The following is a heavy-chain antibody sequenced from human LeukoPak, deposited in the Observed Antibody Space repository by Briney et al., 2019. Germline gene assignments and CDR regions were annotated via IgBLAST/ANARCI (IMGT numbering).Heavy chain of an antibody. D-gene: IGHD2-2*01. V-gene: IGHV3-23*01. CDR3: ARAESCSSTSCPPYFDY. Sequence: GGSLRLSCAASGFTFSSYAMSWVRQAPGKGLEWVSAISGGGGSTYYADSVKGRFTISRDNSKNTLYLQMNSLRAEDTAVYYCARAESCSSTSCPPYFDYWGQGTLVTVSS. CDR2: ISGGGGST. J-gene: IGHJ4*02. CDR1: GFTFSSYA.